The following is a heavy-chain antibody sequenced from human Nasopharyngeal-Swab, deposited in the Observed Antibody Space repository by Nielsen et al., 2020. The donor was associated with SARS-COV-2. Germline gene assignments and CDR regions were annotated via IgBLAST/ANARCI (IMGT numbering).Heavy chain of an antibody. J-gene: IGHJ4*02. CDR3: ARDNGVGVAGAYFDY. CDR1: GGTFSSYA. Sequence: SVKVSCKASGGTFSSYAISWVRQAPGQGLEWMGGIIPIFGTANYAQKFQGRVTITADESTSTAYMELSSLRSEDTAVYYCARDNGVGVAGAYFDYWGRGTLVTVSS. V-gene: IGHV1-69*13. CDR2: IIPIFGTA. D-gene: IGHD6-19*01.